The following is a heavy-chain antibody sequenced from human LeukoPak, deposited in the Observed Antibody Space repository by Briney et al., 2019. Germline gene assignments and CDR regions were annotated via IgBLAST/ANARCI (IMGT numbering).Heavy chain of an antibody. V-gene: IGHV3-23*01. D-gene: IGHD3-22*01. CDR2: ISGSGGST. J-gene: IGHJ4*02. CDR1: GLTFSSYG. Sequence: GGSLRLSCAASGLTFSSYGMSWVRQAPGKGLEWVSAISGSGGSTFYADSVKGRFTICRDNSKNTLYLQMNSLAAEDPAGYYCANNPPLASRVVLIFFDYWGQGTLVTVSS. CDR3: ANNPPLASRVVLIFFDY.